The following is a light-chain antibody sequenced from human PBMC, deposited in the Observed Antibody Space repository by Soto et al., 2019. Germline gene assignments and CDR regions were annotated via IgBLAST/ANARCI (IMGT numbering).Light chain of an antibody. CDR3: QQYNSYLLT. CDR2: KAS. J-gene: IGKJ4*01. CDR1: QSISSW. V-gene: IGKV1-5*03. Sequence: DIQMTQSPSTLSASVGDRVTITCRASQSISSWLAWYQQKPGKAPNLLIYKASSLESGVPSRFSGSGSGTEFTLTINSLQPDDFATYYCQQYNSYLLTFGGGTKLEIK.